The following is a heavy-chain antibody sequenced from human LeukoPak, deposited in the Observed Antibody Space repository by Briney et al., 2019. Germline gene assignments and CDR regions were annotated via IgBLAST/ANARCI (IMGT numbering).Heavy chain of an antibody. CDR1: GFTFSDYG. CDR3: ARGRPSRTYYFDF. V-gene: IGHV3-23*01. D-gene: IGHD6-13*01. J-gene: IGHJ4*02. CDR2: ISGNGNIT. Sequence: GGSLRLSCAASGFTFSDYGMSWVRQTPEKGLEWVSVISGNGNITHYADSLKGRFTLSRDNSKNTVYLQMNSLRAEDTAVYYCARGRPSRTYYFDFWGQGTLVTVSS.